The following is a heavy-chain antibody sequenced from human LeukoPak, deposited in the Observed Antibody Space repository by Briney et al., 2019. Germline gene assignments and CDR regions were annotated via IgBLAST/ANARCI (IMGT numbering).Heavy chain of an antibody. J-gene: IGHJ6*02. V-gene: IGHV3-74*01. CDR2: IKSDGTYR. Sequence: GGSLRLSCAASGFTFSSHWMHWVRQAPGKGLVCVARIKSDGTYRDYGDSVRGRFTISRDNAKNTLYLQMNSLRAEDTAVYYCARDAVDTANAVWGQGTTVTVSS. CDR1: GFTFSSHW. D-gene: IGHD5-18*01. CDR3: ARDAVDTANAV.